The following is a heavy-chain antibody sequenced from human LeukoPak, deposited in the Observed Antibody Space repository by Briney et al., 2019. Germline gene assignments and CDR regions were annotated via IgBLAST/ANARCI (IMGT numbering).Heavy chain of an antibody. CDR3: AKESLVVIESYFDN. CDR2: ITGSGQTK. J-gene: IGHJ4*02. Sequence: GGSLRLSCLVSGFSFSDHAMSWVRRAPRKGLEWVSAITGSGQTKYYTDSVKGRFTMSRDNSKNTLYLQMNSLRDEDTAEYFCAKESLVVIESYFDNWGQGTLVLVSS. D-gene: IGHD3-22*01. V-gene: IGHV3-23*01. CDR1: GFSFSDHA.